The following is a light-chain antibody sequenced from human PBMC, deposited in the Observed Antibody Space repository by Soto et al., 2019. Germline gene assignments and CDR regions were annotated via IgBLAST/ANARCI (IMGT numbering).Light chain of an antibody. J-gene: IGKJ1*01. CDR3: QQYNGYWT. Sequence: DIQMTQSPSTLSASVGDRVTITCRASQTISTWLAWYQQKPGKAPKLLMYDASRLESGVPSTFSGSGSGTEFTLTISSLQPDDVATYYCQQYNGYWTFGQGTKVDIK. V-gene: IGKV1-5*01. CDR1: QTISTW. CDR2: DAS.